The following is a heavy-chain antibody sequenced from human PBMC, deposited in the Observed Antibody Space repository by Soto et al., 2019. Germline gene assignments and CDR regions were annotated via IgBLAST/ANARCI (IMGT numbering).Heavy chain of an antibody. Sequence: QVQLVESGGGVVQPGRSLRLSCAASGFTFSSSAMHWVRQAPGKGLEWVAIRSYGGSDNDYADSVKGRFTISRDNSKNTLYLQMNSLRAEDTAMYYGARGSGRRVDAFDMWGQGTLVTAS. CDR3: ARGSGRRVDAFDM. CDR2: RSYGGSDN. V-gene: IGHV3-30-3*01. D-gene: IGHD1-26*01. J-gene: IGHJ3*02. CDR1: GFTFSSSA.